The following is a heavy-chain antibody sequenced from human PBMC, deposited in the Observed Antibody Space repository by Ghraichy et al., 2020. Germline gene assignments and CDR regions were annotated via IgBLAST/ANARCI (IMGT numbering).Heavy chain of an antibody. CDR1: GYNFTDYS. V-gene: IGHV1-2*02. CDR2: LSPDGGHT. Sequence: ALVKVSFKASGYNFTDYSIHWMRQAPRQGLEWMGWLSPDGGHTSHVQEFAPRFQGRVTVTRDRSVSTAYMELSRLTSDDTAVYFCARGLIFGVESAVVLDYWGQGSLVTVST. D-gene: IGHD3-3*01. J-gene: IGHJ4*02. CDR3: ARGLIFGVESAVVLDY.